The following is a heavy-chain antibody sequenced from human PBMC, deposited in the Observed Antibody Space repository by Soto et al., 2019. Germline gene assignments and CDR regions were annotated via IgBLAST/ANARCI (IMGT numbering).Heavy chain of an antibody. D-gene: IGHD6-6*01. CDR3: ARKSSSSSWFDP. Sequence: QVQLVQSGTEVMKPGASVKVSCKASGYTFSNYGVSWVRQAPGQGLEWMGWISGYNGNTNYAQNFQGRVTMTADPSTRTAYMDLRSLRSDDTAVYFCARKSSSSSWFDPWGQGTLVTVSS. J-gene: IGHJ5*02. CDR1: GYTFSNYG. CDR2: ISGYNGNT. V-gene: IGHV1-18*01.